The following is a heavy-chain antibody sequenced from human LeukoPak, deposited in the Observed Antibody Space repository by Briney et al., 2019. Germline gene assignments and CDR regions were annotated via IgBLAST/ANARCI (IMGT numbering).Heavy chain of an antibody. CDR1: GFTFGSYG. V-gene: IGHV3-23*01. J-gene: IGHJ4*02. CDR3: ARRSLSSWRDY. CDR2: ISRSGGST. Sequence: GGSLRLSCAASGFTFGSYGMSWGRQAPGKGLEWVSAISRSGGSTYYADSVKGRFTISRDNSKNTLYLQMNSLRAEDTAVYYCARRSLSSWRDYWGQGTLVTVSS. D-gene: IGHD6-13*01.